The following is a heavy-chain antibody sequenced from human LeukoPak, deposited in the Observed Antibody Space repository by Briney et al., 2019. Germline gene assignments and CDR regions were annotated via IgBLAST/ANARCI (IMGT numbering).Heavy chain of an antibody. CDR3: ARALSIAAAAGGY. J-gene: IGHJ4*02. V-gene: IGHV7-4-1*02. CDR1: GYSFTGYS. D-gene: IGHD6-13*01. Sequence: GASVKVSCKASGYSFTGYSMNWARHASGQGLEWMEWINTNTGNPTYAQGFTGRFVFSLDTSVTTAYLQISSLKTEDTAVYYCARALSIAAAAGGYWGQGTLVIVSS. CDR2: INTNTGNP.